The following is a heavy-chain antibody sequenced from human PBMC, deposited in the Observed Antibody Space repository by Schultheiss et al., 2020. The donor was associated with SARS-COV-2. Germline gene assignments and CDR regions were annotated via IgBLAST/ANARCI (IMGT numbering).Heavy chain of an antibody. CDR1: GGSISSYY. Sequence: SETLSLTCPVSGGSISSYYWSWIRQPPGKGLEWIGYIYYSGSTNYNPSLKSRVTISGDTSKNQFSLKLSSGTAADTAVYYCARVGPYWYYFDYWGQGTLVTGSA. D-gene: IGHD2-15*01. CDR3: ARVGPYWYYFDY. J-gene: IGHJ4*02. CDR2: IYYSGST. V-gene: IGHV4-59*01.